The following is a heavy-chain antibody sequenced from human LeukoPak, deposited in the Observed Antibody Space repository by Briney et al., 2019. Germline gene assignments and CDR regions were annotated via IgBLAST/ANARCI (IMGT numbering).Heavy chain of an antibody. CDR1: GDSISSGGYS. D-gene: IGHD2-2*01. V-gene: IGHV4-30-2*01. J-gene: IGHJ4*02. CDR3: ARERREQLLPPYTRSLTYFDY. Sequence: SETLSLTCAVSGDSISSGGYSWSWIRQPPGKGLEWIGEINHSGSTNYNPSLKSRVTISVDTSKNQFSLKLSSVTAADTAVYYCARERREQLLPPYTRSLTYFDYWGQGTLVTVSS. CDR2: INHSGST.